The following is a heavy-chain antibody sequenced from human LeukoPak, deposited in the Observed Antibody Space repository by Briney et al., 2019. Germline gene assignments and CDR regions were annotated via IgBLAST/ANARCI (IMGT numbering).Heavy chain of an antibody. Sequence: GGSLRLSCVASGFTFSNYAMSWVRQAPGEGLEWVSSITAGGGTTYYADSVKGRFTISRDNSKDTLYLQMNSLRAEDTAVYYCARRSGRNFEYRGQGTLVTVSS. J-gene: IGHJ4*02. D-gene: IGHD1-26*01. CDR2: ITAGGGTT. CDR3: ARRSGRNFEY. V-gene: IGHV3-23*01. CDR1: GFTFSNYA.